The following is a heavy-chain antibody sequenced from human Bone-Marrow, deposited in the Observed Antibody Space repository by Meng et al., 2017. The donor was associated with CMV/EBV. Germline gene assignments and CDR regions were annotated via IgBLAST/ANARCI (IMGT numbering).Heavy chain of an antibody. CDR3: ARGRSCVNGVCYDDHNYFGP. J-gene: IGHJ5*02. D-gene: IGHD2-8*01. Sequence: SETLSLTCTVSGGSISSSAYYWGWIRQPPGKGLEWIGNVYYTGSTNYNPSLKSRVTISLDTSKNQLSLKLNSLTTADTAVYFCARGRSCVNGVCYDDHNYFGPWGQGTRVTGSS. V-gene: IGHV4-61*08. CDR2: VYYTGST. CDR1: GGSISSSAYY.